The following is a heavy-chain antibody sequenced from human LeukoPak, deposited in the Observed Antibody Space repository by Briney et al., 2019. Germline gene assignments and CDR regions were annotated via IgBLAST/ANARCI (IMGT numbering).Heavy chain of an antibody. CDR1: GGTFSSYA. CDR2: IIPIFGTA. CDR3: ASYGVSGSYFGVDY. D-gene: IGHD1-26*01. Sequence: GASVKVPCKASGGTFSSYAISWVRQAPGQGLEWMGGIIPIFGTANYAQKFQGRVTITADESTSTAYMELSSLRSEDTAVYYCASYGVSGSYFGVDYWGQGTLVTVSS. J-gene: IGHJ4*02. V-gene: IGHV1-69*13.